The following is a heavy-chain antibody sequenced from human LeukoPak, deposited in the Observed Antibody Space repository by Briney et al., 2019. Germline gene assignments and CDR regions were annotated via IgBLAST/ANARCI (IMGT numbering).Heavy chain of an antibody. CDR2: IRYDGSNK. CDR1: GFTFSSYG. CDR3: AKDVFGYCSSTSCSPQFDY. J-gene: IGHJ4*02. D-gene: IGHD2-2*01. Sequence: GGSLRLSCAASGFTFSSYGMHWVRQAPGKGLEWVAFIRYDGSNKYYADSVKGRFTISRDNSKNTLYLQMNSLGAEDTAVYYCAKDVFGYCSSTSCSPQFDYWGQGTLVTVSS. V-gene: IGHV3-30*02.